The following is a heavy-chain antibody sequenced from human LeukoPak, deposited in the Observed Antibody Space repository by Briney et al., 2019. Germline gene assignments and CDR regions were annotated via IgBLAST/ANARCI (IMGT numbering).Heavy chain of an antibody. CDR1: GFTFSSYE. CDR2: ISSSGSTI. J-gene: IGHJ4*02. CDR3: AKEYYYDTSAYYTFDY. D-gene: IGHD3-22*01. Sequence: SGGSLRLSCAASGFTFSSYEMNWVRQAPGKGLEWVSYISSSGSTIYYADSVKGRFTISRDNSKNTMYLQMNSLGAEDTAVYYCAKEYYYDTSAYYTFDYWGQGTPVTVSS. V-gene: IGHV3-48*03.